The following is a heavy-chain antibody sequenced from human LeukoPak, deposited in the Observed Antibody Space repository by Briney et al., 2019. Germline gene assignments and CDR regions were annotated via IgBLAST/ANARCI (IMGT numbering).Heavy chain of an antibody. CDR2: ISSSSSTI. D-gene: IGHD6-13*01. CDR3: ARALLLYSSSGPKMFDY. J-gene: IGHJ4*02. CDR1: GFTFSSYS. Sequence: GGSLRLSCAASGFTFSSYSMNWVRQAPGKGLEWVSYISSSSSTIYYADSVKGRFTISRDNAKNSLYLQMNSLRAEDTAVYYCARALLLYSSSGPKMFDYWGQGTLVTVSS. V-gene: IGHV3-48*01.